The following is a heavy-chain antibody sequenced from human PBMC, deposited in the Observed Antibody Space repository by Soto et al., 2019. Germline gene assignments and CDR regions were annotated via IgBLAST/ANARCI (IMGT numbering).Heavy chain of an antibody. CDR2: IIPIFGTA. Sequence: SVKVSCKASGGTFSSYAISWVRQAPGQGLEWMGGIIPIFGTANYAQKFQGRVTITADESTSTAYMELSSLRSEDTAVYYCASNTLAGAGTSWFDPWGPGRLVTVSS. CDR3: ASNTLAGAGTSWFDP. J-gene: IGHJ5*02. D-gene: IGHD6-13*01. V-gene: IGHV1-69*01. CDR1: GGTFSSYA.